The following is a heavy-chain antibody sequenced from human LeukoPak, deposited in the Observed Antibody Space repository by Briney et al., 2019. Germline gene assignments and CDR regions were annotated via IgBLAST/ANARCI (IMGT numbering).Heavy chain of an antibody. J-gene: IGHJ4*02. V-gene: IGHV4-39*02. CDR3: ARDTGSREV. CDR2: ISDSGNT. D-gene: IGHD2-15*01. Sequence: SETLSLTCTVSGGSISSRSYYWGWIRQPPGKGLEWIGKISDSGNTYYSPSLRSRVTISIDMSKNQFSLKLSSVTATDTAVYYCARDTGSREVWGQGTLVTVSS. CDR1: GGSISSRSYY.